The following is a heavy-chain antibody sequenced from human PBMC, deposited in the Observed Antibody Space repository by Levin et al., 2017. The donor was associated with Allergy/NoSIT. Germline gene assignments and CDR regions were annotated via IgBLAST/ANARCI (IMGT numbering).Heavy chain of an antibody. Sequence: PSETLSLTCTFSGGSISSYYWSWIRQPPGKGLEWIGCIYYSGSTIYNPSLKSRVTISVDTSKNQFSLRVRSATAADTAVYYCATGSRIVVTDAFDIWGQGTVVTVSS. D-gene: IGHD2-21*01. CDR2: IYYSGST. J-gene: IGHJ3*02. CDR1: GGSISSYY. V-gene: IGHV4-59*01. CDR3: ATGSRIVVTDAFDI.